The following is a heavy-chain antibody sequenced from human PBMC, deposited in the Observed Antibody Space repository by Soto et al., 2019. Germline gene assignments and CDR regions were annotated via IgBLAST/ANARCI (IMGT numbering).Heavy chain of an antibody. CDR2: IIPIFGTA. Sequence: SVKVSCKASGGTFSSYAISWVRQAPGQGLEWMGGIIPIFGTANYAQKFQGRVTITADKSTSTAYMELSSPRSEDTAVYYCARGPPGGDIVVVPAAMGDYWGQGTLVTVSS. D-gene: IGHD2-2*01. V-gene: IGHV1-69*06. CDR3: ARGPPGGDIVVVPAAMGDY. CDR1: GGTFSSYA. J-gene: IGHJ4*02.